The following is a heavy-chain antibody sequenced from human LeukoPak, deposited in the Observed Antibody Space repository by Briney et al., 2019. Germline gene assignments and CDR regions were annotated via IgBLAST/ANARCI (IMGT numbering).Heavy chain of an antibody. Sequence: GGSLRLSCAASGFTFSNYNMHWVRQAPGKGLEWVSSISSSSSYIYYADSVKGRFTISRDNAKNSLYLQMTSLRAEDTAVYYCARTGITVAPPFDYWSQGTLVTVSS. CDR2: ISSSSSYI. CDR1: GFTFSNYN. D-gene: IGHD4-23*01. V-gene: IGHV3-21*01. CDR3: ARTGITVAPPFDY. J-gene: IGHJ4*02.